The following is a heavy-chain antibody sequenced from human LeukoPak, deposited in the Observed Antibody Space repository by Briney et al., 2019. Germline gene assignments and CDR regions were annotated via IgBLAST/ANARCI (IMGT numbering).Heavy chain of an antibody. CDR1: GGSFSGYY. D-gene: IGHD1-14*01. Sequence: SETLSLTCAVYGGSFSGYYWSWIRQPPGKGLEWIGEINHSGSTNYNPSLKSRVTISVDTSKNQFSLKLSSVTAADTAVYYCARGGRRTPYYFDYWGQGTLVTVPS. CDR3: ARGGRRTPYYFDY. CDR2: INHSGST. V-gene: IGHV4-34*01. J-gene: IGHJ4*02.